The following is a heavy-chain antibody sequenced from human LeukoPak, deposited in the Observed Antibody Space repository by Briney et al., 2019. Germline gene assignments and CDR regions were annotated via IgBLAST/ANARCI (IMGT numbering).Heavy chain of an antibody. CDR3: TRDRAGTQSWVEFDL. V-gene: IGHV3-66*01. J-gene: IGHJ5*02. D-gene: IGHD3-10*01. CDR2: IYTSGST. Sequence: GGSLRLTCAASGFSLSSTYMILVRQARAKGLEWVSLIYTSGSTLYSDSVMGGFTISRDNSKNTLFLQMNSLRAEDSAVYYCTRDRAGTQSWVEFDLWGQGTLVTVSS. CDR1: GFSLSSTY.